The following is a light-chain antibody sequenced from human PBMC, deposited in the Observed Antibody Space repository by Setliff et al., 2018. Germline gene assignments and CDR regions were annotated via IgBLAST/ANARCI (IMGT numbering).Light chain of an antibody. Sequence: QSVLTQPASVSGSPGQSITISCTGSTSDIGAYNYVAWYQQHPGKAPKLIIYDVTTRPSGVSNRFSGSKSGNTASLTISGLQAEDEADYYCSIHRSRGYVFGTGTKVTVL. CDR3: SIHRSRGYV. CDR2: DVT. J-gene: IGLJ1*01. CDR1: TSDIGAYNY. V-gene: IGLV2-14*03.